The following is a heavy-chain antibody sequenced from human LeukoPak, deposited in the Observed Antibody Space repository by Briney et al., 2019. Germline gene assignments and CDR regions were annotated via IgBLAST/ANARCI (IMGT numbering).Heavy chain of an antibody. CDR2: IRPDGSEK. V-gene: IGHV3-7*01. CDR1: GFTSSDYW. J-gene: IGHJ4*02. Sequence: PGGSLRLSCAASGFTSSDYWMTWVRQAPGKGLEWVANIRPDGSEKYYVDSVRGRFTIPRDNAKNTLYLQMNSLRVEDTAVYYCASYLYWWCDLGYWGQGTLVTASS. CDR3: ASYLYWWCDLGY. D-gene: IGHD2-8*02.